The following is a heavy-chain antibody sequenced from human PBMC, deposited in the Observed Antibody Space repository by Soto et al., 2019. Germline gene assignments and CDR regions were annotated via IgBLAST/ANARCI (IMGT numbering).Heavy chain of an antibody. J-gene: IGHJ3*02. Sequence: NPSESLSLTCAVSGCSISSYYWSWIRQPPGKGLEWIGYIYYSGSTNYNPSLKSRVTISVDTSKNQFSLKLSSVTAADTAVYYCASIRFGEPHAFDIWGQGTMVTVSS. CDR2: IYYSGST. V-gene: IGHV4-59*01. D-gene: IGHD3-10*01. CDR1: GCSISSYY. CDR3: ASIRFGEPHAFDI.